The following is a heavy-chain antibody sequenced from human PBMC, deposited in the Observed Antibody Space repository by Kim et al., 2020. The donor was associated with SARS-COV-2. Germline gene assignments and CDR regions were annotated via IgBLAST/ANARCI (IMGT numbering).Heavy chain of an antibody. J-gene: IGHJ4*02. CDR3: AKDIELVPAAVDY. CDR2: ISWNSGSI. Sequence: GGSLRLSCAASGFTFGDYAMHWVRQAPGKGLEWVSGISWNSGSICYADSVKGRFTISRDNAKNSLYLQMNSLRAEDTALYYCAKDIELVPAAVDYWGQGTLVTASP. CDR1: GFTFGDYA. D-gene: IGHD2-2*01. V-gene: IGHV3-9*01.